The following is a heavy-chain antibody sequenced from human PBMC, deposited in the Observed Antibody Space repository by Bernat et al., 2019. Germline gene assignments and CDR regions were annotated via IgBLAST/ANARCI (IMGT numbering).Heavy chain of an antibody. V-gene: IGHV4-39*01. J-gene: IGHJ6*02. CDR2: IFYSGST. D-gene: IGHD4-11*01. CDR3: ARMFGYSNPRHGMDV. CDR1: GDSISSSGFY. Sequence: QLQLQESGPGLVKPSETLSLTCTVSGDSISSSGFYWGWIRQPPGKGLEWIGSIFYSGSTFYNPSLRSRVLISVDTSKNQFSLKLTSVTAADTAVYYCARMFGYSNPRHGMDVWGQGTAVTVSS.